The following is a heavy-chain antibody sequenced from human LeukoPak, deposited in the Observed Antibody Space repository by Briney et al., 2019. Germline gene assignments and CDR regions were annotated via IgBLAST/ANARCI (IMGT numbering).Heavy chain of an antibody. J-gene: IGHJ6*02. V-gene: IGHV4-31*03. CDR1: GGSISSGGYY. CDR2: IYYGGST. D-gene: IGHD5-12*01. CDR3: ARYMRKATWTAYYYYGMDV. Sequence: SETLSLTCTVSGGSISSGGYYWSWIRQHPGKGPEWIGYIYYGGSTYYNPSLKSRVTISVDTSKNQFSLKLSSVTAADTAVYYCARYMRKATWTAYYYYGMDVWGQGTTVTVSS.